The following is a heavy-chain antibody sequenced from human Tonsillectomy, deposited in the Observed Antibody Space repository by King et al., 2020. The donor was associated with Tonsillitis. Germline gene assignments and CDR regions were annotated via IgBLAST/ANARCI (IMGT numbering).Heavy chain of an antibody. CDR2: LNPNTGGT. Sequence: VQLVESGAEVKKPGASVKVSCKASGYTFTGYYMHWVRQAPGQGLEWMGWLNPNTGGTNYAQKFQGRVTMTRDTSFSTAYMELSRLRADDTAVYYCARRLQSRPKFDYWGQGTLVTVSS. CDR3: ARRLQSRPKFDY. V-gene: IGHV1-2*02. J-gene: IGHJ4*02. CDR1: GYTFTGYY. D-gene: IGHD5-18*01.